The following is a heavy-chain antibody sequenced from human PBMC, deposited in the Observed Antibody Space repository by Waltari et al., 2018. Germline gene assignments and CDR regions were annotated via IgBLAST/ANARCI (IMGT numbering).Heavy chain of an antibody. Sequence: QVQLVESGGGVVQPGGSLRLSCAASGFPFSSSVMHWVRQAPGKGLEWVAFIQYDGSNKYYADSVKGRFTISRDNSKNTLYLQMNSLRAEDTAVYFCATTVASFYYFDYWGQGALVTVSS. V-gene: IGHV3-30*02. CDR2: IQYDGSNK. CDR3: ATTVASFYYFDY. D-gene: IGHD4-4*01. J-gene: IGHJ4*02. CDR1: GFPFSSSV.